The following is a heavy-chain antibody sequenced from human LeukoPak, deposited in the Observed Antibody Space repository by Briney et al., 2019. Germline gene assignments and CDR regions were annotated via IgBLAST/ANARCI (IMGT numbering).Heavy chain of an antibody. J-gene: IGHJ6*03. V-gene: IGHV3-23*01. CDR3: ATRTAMVDYHYMDV. D-gene: IGHD5-18*01. Sequence: GGSLRLSCAASGFTFNSYAMSWVRQAPGKGLEWVSAISGSGGSTYYADSVKGRFTISRDNSKNTLYLQMNSLRAEDTAVYYCATRTAMVDYHYMDVWGKGTTVTVSS. CDR2: ISGSGGST. CDR1: GFTFNSYA.